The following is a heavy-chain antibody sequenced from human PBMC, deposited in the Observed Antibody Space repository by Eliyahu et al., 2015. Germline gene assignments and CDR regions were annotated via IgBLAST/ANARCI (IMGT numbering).Heavy chain of an antibody. J-gene: IGHJ6*02. V-gene: IGHV4-38-2*02. CDR3: ARDWDYYCSSTSCHPKDYYYYGMDV. CDR2: IYHSGST. CDR1: GYSXSSGYY. D-gene: IGHD2-2*01. Sequence: QVQLQESGPGLVKPSETLSLTCAVSGYSXSSGYYWGWIRQPPGKGLEWIGSIYHSGSTYYNPSLKSRVTISVDTSKNQFSLKLSSVTAADTAVYYCARDWDYYCSSTSCHPKDYYYYGMDVWGQGTTVTVSS.